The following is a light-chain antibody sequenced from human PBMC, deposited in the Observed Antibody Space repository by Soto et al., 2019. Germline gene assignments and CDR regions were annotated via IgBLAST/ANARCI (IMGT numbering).Light chain of an antibody. CDR2: EVS. CDR1: SSDVGSYNL. CDR3: CSYAGSSSFLYV. J-gene: IGLJ1*01. Sequence: QSALTRPASVSGSPGQSITISCTGTSSDVGSYNLVSWYQQHPGKAPKLMIYEVSKRPSGVSNRFSGSKSGNTASLTISGLPAQDEADYYCCSYAGSSSFLYVFGTGTKLTVL. V-gene: IGLV2-23*02.